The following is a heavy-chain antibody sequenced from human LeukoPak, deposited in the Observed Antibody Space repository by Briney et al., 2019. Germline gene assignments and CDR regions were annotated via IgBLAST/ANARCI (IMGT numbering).Heavy chain of an antibody. J-gene: IGHJ4*02. CDR3: ARDIGYSTFDY. D-gene: IGHD6-13*01. V-gene: IGHV3-7*01. CDR2: ADQDESEK. CDR1: GFTFSSYA. Sequence: GGSLRLSCAASGFTFSSYAMSWVRQAPGKGLEWVANADQDESEKNYVDSVKGRFTISRENVKSSLYLQMNSLRAEDTAVYYCARDIGYSTFDYWGQGTLVTVSS.